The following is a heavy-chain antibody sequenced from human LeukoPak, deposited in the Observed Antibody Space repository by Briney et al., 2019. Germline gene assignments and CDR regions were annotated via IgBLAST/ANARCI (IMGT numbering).Heavy chain of an antibody. J-gene: IGHJ6*03. D-gene: IGHD1-26*01. Sequence: GGSLRLSCAASGFTFSSYNMNWVRQAPGKGLQWVSSITSSRSYIYYGDSAKGRFTISRDNAKNSLFLQMNSLRAEDTAVYYCARVHSGSYSSGGYCYYMDVWGKGTTVTVSS. V-gene: IGHV3-21*01. CDR2: ITSSRSYI. CDR1: GFTFSSYN. CDR3: ARVHSGSYSSGGYCYYMDV.